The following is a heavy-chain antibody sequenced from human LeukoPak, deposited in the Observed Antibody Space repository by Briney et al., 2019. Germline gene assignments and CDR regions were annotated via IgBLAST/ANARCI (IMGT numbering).Heavy chain of an antibody. Sequence: GGPLRLSCSASGFTFNSYAMSWVRQAPGRGLEWVSAISGSGEITYYADSVRGRFTISRDNSKNTLYLQMNGLRAEDTAVYYCAKDDRHYDSARGGFQHWGQGTLVTVSS. J-gene: IGHJ1*01. D-gene: IGHD3-22*01. CDR1: GFTFNSYA. CDR2: ISGSGEIT. CDR3: AKDDRHYDSARGGFQH. V-gene: IGHV3-23*01.